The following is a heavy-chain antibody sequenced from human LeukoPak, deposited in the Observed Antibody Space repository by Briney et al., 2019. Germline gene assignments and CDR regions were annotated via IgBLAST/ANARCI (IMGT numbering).Heavy chain of an antibody. D-gene: IGHD2-2*01. CDR3: VRDQYAYCVTTSCYDLGGYFDY. J-gene: IGHJ4*02. CDR1: GFTFSSYW. CDR2: IKQDGSEI. V-gene: IGHV3-7*01. Sequence: GGSLRLSCAASGFTFSSYWMSWVRQAPGKGLEWVANIKQDGSEIYYVDSVKGRFTTSRDNAKSSLYLQMNSLRAEDTAVYYCVRDQYAYCVTTSCYDLGGYFDYWGQGTLVTVSS.